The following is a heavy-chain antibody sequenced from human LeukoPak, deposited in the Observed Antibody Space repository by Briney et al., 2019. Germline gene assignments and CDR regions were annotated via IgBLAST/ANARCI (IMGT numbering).Heavy chain of an antibody. CDR3: ARELKTYDSSGYYYFDY. CDR2: IYYSGST. CDR1: GGSISSGDYY. Sequence: SETLSLTCTVSGGSISSGDYYWSWIRQPPGKGLEWIGYIYYSGSTYYNPSLKSRVTISVDTSKNQFSLKLSSVTAADAAVYYCARELKTYDSSGYYYFDYWDQGTLVTVSS. D-gene: IGHD3-22*01. V-gene: IGHV4-30-4*01. J-gene: IGHJ4*02.